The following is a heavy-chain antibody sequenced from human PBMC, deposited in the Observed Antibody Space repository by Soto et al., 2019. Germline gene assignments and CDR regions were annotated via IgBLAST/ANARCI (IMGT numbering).Heavy chain of an antibody. CDR1: GFTFSSYA. J-gene: IGHJ4*02. Sequence: GGSLRLSCAASGFTFSSYAMSWVRQAPGKGLEWVSAISGSGGSTYYADSVKGRLTISRDNSKNTLYLQMNSLRAEDTAVYYCAKTTREEVPAAIPSYWGQGTLVTSPQ. CDR2: ISGSGGST. CDR3: AKTTREEVPAAIPSY. D-gene: IGHD2-2*01. V-gene: IGHV3-23*01.